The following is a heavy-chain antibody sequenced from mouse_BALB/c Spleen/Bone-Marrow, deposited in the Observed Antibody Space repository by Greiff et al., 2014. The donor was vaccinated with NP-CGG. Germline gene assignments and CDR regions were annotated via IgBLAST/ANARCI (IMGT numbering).Heavy chain of an antibody. V-gene: IGHV15-2*02. Sequence: VQLQQSGSEPRSPGSSVKLSCKDFDSEVFPIAYMSWVRQKPGHGFEWIGDILPSIGRTIYGEKFEDKATLDADTVSNTAYLELNSLTSEDSAIYYCARGTNWDGEGYYYATGYSVLGYSITFPS. D-gene: IGHD4-1*01. CDR1: DSEVFPIAY. CDR2: ILPSIGRT. CDR3: ARGTNWDGEGYYYATGY. J-gene: IGHJ4*01.